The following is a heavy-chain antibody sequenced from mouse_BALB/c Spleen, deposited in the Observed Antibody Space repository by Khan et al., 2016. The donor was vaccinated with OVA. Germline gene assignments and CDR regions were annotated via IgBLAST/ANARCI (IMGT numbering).Heavy chain of an antibody. D-gene: IGHD1-1*01. CDR2: IYPGDGDT. V-gene: IGHV1-80*01. J-gene: IGHJ1*01. CDR1: GYVFSSYW. Sequence: QVQLKESGAELVRPGSSVKISCKASGYVFSSYWMNWMKQRPGQGLEWIGQIYPGDGDTNDNGKFEGKATLTADKSSSTAYLQLSSLTSEDSAVYFCARAYGYWYFDVWGAGTTVTVSS. CDR3: ARAYGYWYFDV.